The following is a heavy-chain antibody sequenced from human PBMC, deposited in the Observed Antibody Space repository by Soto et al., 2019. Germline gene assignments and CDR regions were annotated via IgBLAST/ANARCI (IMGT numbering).Heavy chain of an antibody. CDR1: GFTFSSYS. D-gene: IGHD1-1*01. CDR2: ITGSGADT. CDR3: AKKNGGLRPCDS. V-gene: IGHV3-23*01. Sequence: EVQLLESGGGLVQPGGSLRLSCAASGFTFSSYSMTWVRQAPGKGLEWVSVITGSGADTYYADSVKGRFTISRDNSKNTLYLQMNSLRAEDTAVYYCAKKNGGLRPCDSWGQGTLVTVSS. J-gene: IGHJ4*02.